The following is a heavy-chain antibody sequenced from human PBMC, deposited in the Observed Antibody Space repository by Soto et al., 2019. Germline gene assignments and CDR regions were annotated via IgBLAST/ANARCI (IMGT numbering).Heavy chain of an antibody. J-gene: IGHJ4*02. D-gene: IGHD2-21*02. CDR3: ARSNVVVTALDY. V-gene: IGHV1-3*05. CDR2: INAGNGNT. CDR1: GYTFTSYA. Sequence: QVQLVQSGAEEKKPGASVKVSCKASGYTFTSYAMHWVRQAPGQRLEWMGWINAGNGNTKYSQKFQGRVTITRDTTASTAYMELSSLRSEDTPVYYCARSNVVVTALDYWGQGTLVTVSS.